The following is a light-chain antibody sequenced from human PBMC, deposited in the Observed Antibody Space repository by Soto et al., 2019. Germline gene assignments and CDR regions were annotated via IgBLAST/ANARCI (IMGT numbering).Light chain of an antibody. CDR3: QTWGTGISVV. J-gene: IGLJ2*01. CDR2: VNSDGSH. CDR1: SGHSTYA. V-gene: IGLV4-69*01. Sequence: QSVLTQSPSASASLGASVKLTCTLSSGHSTYAIAWHQQEPEKGPRFLMKVNSDGSHKKGDGIPDRFSGSSSGAERYLTISSLQSEDEADYYCQTWGTGISVVFGGGTQLTVL.